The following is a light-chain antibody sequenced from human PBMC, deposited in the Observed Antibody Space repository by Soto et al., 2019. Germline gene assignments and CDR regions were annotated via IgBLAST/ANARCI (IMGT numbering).Light chain of an antibody. V-gene: IGKV3-15*01. CDR2: GAS. CDR3: QQYNNWPLWT. J-gene: IGKJ1*01. CDR1: QSVSSN. Sequence: EIVMTQSPATLSVSPGERATLSCRASQSVSSNLAWYQQKPGQAPRLLIYGASTRATGIPARFSGSGSGTEFTLTISSLQSEDFAVDYCQQYNNWPLWTFGQGTKVDIK.